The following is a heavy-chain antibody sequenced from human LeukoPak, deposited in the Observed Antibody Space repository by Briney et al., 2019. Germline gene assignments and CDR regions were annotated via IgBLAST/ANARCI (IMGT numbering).Heavy chain of an antibody. CDR3: ARDLQAAGTFDY. J-gene: IGHJ4*02. D-gene: IGHD6-19*01. V-gene: IGHV3-11*01. Sequence: GGSLRLSCAASGFTFSDYYMSWLRQAPGKGLEWVSYISSSGSTIYYADSVKGRLTISRDNAKNSLYLQMNSLRAEDTAVYYCARDLQAAGTFDYWGQGTLVTVSS. CDR1: GFTFSDYY. CDR2: ISSSGSTI.